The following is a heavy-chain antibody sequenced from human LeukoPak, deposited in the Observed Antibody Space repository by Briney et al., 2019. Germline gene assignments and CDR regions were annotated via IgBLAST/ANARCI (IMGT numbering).Heavy chain of an antibody. V-gene: IGHV3-66*01. CDR1: GFTVSSNY. D-gene: IGHD3-22*01. CDR3: AKDSRDSSGYTPYYYMDV. CDR2: IYSGGST. J-gene: IGHJ6*03. Sequence: PGGSLRLSCAASGFTVSSNYMSWVRQAPGKGLEWVSVIYSGGSTYYADSVKGRFTISRDNSKSTLYLQMNSLRAEDTAVYYCAKDSRDSSGYTPYYYMDVWGKGTTVTVSS.